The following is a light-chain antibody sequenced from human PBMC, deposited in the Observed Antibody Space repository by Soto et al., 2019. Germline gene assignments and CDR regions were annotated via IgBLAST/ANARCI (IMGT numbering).Light chain of an antibody. V-gene: IGKV3-20*01. Sequence: DIVLTQSPGTLSLSPGDRATLSCRASQSITGNYLAWHQQKPGQAPKLLIYGASTRAPGIPDRFSGSGSGTDFTLTISRLEPEDFAVYYCQQYGSSPLFTFGPGTKVDIK. CDR1: QSITGNY. CDR3: QQYGSSPLFT. CDR2: GAS. J-gene: IGKJ3*01.